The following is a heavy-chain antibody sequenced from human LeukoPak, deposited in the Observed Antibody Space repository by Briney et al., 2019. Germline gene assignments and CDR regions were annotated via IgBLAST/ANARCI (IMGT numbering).Heavy chain of an antibody. CDR2: ISGSGDST. CDR1: GFTFSSCA. J-gene: IGHJ4*02. CDR3: AKTRPLDSSSWSHGDY. V-gene: IGHV3-23*01. D-gene: IGHD6-13*01. Sequence: HPGGSLRLSCAASGFTFSSCAMSWVRQAPVKGLEWVTAISGSGDSTYYGDSVKGRFTISRDNSKNTLYLQMNSLRAEDTAVYYCAKTRPLDSSSWSHGDYWGQGTLVTVSS.